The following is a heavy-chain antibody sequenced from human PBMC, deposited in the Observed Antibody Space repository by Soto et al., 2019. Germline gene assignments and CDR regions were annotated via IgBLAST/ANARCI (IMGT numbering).Heavy chain of an antibody. CDR3: ARGEQWLVRWVY. V-gene: IGHV3-7*04. CDR1: GFTFSSYW. CDR2: IKYDGSER. D-gene: IGHD6-19*01. J-gene: IGHJ4*02. Sequence: EVQLVESGGGLVQPGGSLRLSCAASGFTFSSYWMSWVRQAPGKGLEWVANIKYDGSERYYVDSVKGRFTIARDNAKNSVYLQMISLGDEDTAVYYCARGEQWLVRWVYWGQGTLVTVSS.